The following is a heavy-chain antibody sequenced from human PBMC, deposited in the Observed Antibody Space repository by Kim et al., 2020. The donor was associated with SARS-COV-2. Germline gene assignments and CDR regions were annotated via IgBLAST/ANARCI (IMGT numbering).Heavy chain of an antibody. V-gene: IGHV4-31*03. J-gene: IGHJ5*01. CDR3: ARQVTRKGLRWKDCPWFDP. D-gene: IGHD4-17*01. Sequence: SETLSLTCTVSGGSISSGGYYWSWIRQHPGKGLEWIGYIYYSGSTYSNPSLKSRVTISVATSKNQFSLKLSSVTAADTAMYYCARQVTRKGLRWKDCPWFDPWGQGTLVTVSS. CDR2: IYYSGST. CDR1: GGSISSGGYY.